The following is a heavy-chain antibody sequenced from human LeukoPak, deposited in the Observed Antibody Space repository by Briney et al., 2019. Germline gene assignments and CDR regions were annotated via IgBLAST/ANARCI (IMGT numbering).Heavy chain of an antibody. Sequence: GGSLRLSCAASGFTFSDYYMSWIRQAPGKGLEWVSYISSSGSTIYYADSVKGRFTISRDNAKNSLYLQMNSLRAEDTAVYYCARVNWVVGATDTLWVGAFDIWGQGTMVTVSS. D-gene: IGHD1-26*01. CDR1: GFTFSDYY. J-gene: IGHJ3*02. V-gene: IGHV3-11*04. CDR2: ISSSGSTI. CDR3: ARVNWVVGATDTLWVGAFDI.